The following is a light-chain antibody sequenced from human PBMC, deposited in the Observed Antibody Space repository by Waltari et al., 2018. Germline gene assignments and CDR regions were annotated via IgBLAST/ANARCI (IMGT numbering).Light chain of an antibody. J-gene: IGLJ3*02. CDR1: SSDVGGYNY. CDR2: DVS. Sequence: QSALTQPASVSGSPGQSITISCTGSSSDVGGYNYVSWYQQYPNEPPQVIIFDVSNRPSGISNRFSGSKSDNTASLTISSLQAGDEADYYCSSYTSSALWVFGGGTKLTVL. CDR3: SSYTSSALWV. V-gene: IGLV2-14*01.